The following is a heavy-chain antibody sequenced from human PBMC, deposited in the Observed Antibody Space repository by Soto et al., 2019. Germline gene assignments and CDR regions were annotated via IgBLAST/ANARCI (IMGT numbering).Heavy chain of an antibody. J-gene: IGHJ6*02. V-gene: IGHV1-69*13. D-gene: IGHD2-15*01. CDR1: GGHFSSYA. CDR3: ARVVVVPNSYYGMDV. CDR2: IIPILGTA. Sequence: ASVKVSCKASGGHFSSYAISWVRQAPGQGLEWMGGIIPILGTANYAQKFQGRVTITADESTSTAYMELSSLRSDDTAVYYCARVVVVPNSYYGMDVWGQGTTVTVSS.